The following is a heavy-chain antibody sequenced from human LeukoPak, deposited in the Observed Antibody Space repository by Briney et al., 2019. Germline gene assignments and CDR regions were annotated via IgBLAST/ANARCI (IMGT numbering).Heavy chain of an antibody. CDR2: IWYDGSNK. CDR3: ARAGSITMIVVVTH. V-gene: IGHV3-33*01. D-gene: IGHD3-22*01. J-gene: IGHJ4*02. CDR1: GFTFSSYG. Sequence: PGRSLRLSCAASGFTFSSYGMHWVRQAPGKGLEWVAVIWYDGSNKYYADSVKGRFTISRDNAKNSLYLQMNSLRAEDTAVYYCARAGSITMIVVVTHWGQGTLVTVSS.